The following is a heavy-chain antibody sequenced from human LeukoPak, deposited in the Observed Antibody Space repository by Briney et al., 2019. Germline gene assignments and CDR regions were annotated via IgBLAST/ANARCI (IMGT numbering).Heavy chain of an antibody. Sequence: GGSLRLSCAASGFIFTNYWIDWVRQAPGKGLEWVASIKQDGSEKYYLDSVKGRFTISRDNAKNSLYLQVNSLRTEDTAMYYCARGDSFSSPDDAFDIWGQGTMVTVSS. D-gene: IGHD6-6*01. CDR1: GFIFTNYW. CDR3: ARGDSFSSPDDAFDI. V-gene: IGHV3-7*05. CDR2: IKQDGSEK. J-gene: IGHJ3*02.